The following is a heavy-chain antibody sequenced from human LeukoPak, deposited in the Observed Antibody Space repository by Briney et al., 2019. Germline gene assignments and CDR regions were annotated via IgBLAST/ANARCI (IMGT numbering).Heavy chain of an antibody. Sequence: ASVKVSCKASGYTFTSYDINWVRQATGQRLEVMGWMNPNSGNTGYAQKFQGRVTITADESTSTAYMELSSLRSEDTAVYYCARGTATATLYYYYYYYMDVWGKGTTVTVSS. CDR3: ARGTATATLYYYYYYYMDV. V-gene: IGHV1-8*03. D-gene: IGHD2-15*01. CDR2: MNPNSGNT. CDR1: GYTFTSYD. J-gene: IGHJ6*03.